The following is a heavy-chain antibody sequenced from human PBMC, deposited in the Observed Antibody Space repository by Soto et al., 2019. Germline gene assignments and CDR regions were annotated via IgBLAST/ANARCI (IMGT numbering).Heavy chain of an antibody. Sequence: EVQLVESGGGLVKPGGSLRLSCAASGFTFSSYSMNWVHQAPGKGLEWVSSISSSSSYIYYADSVKGRFTISRDNAKNSLYLQMNSLRAEDTAVYYCAREHVVVPAAIAFYYYYYGMDVWGQGTTVTVSS. J-gene: IGHJ6*02. CDR3: AREHVVVPAAIAFYYYYYGMDV. CDR1: GFTFSSYS. D-gene: IGHD2-2*02. V-gene: IGHV3-21*01. CDR2: ISSSSSYI.